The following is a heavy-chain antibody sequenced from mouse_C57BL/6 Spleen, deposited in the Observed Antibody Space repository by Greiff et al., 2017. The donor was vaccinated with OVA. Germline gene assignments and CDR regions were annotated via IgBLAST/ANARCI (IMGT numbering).Heavy chain of an antibody. Sequence: EVQLQESGPGLVKPSQSLSLTCSVTGYSITSGYYWNWIRQFPGNKLEWMGYISYDGSNNYNPSLKNRISITRDTSKNQFFLKLNSVTTEDTATYYCASGIYYGSSYERYFDYWGQGTTLTVSS. J-gene: IGHJ2*01. V-gene: IGHV3-6*01. CDR2: ISYDGSN. CDR3: ASGIYYGSSYERYFDY. CDR1: GYSITSGYY. D-gene: IGHD1-1*01.